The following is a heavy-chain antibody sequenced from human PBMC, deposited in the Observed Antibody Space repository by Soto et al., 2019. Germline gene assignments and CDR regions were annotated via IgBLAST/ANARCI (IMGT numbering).Heavy chain of an antibody. CDR2: IDNSGNS. CDR3: ARGGQDFWSGPFDY. D-gene: IGHD3-3*01. CDR1: DGSISTYF. J-gene: IGHJ4*02. Sequence: SETLPLTCTVSDGSISTYFCNWIRQPAGKGLEWIGRIDNSGNSNYNPSLKSRVTMSADTSRNQFSLKLNSVTAADTAVYYCARGGQDFWSGPFDYWGQGALVTVSS. V-gene: IGHV4-4*07.